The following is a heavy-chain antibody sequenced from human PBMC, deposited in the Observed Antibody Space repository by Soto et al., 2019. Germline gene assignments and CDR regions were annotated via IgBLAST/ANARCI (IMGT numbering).Heavy chain of an antibody. D-gene: IGHD2-2*01. CDR3: AICPYADALDI. CDR2: IFHSGTT. V-gene: IGHV4-28*01. CDR1: GYSITNVNW. Sequence: SETLSLTCAVSGYSITNVNWWAWIRQPPGKEMEWIGYIFHSGTTHYNPSLKSRVTMSVDTSKNQFSLKVDSLTAEDTAVYYCAICPYADALDIWGQGTTVTVSS. J-gene: IGHJ3*02.